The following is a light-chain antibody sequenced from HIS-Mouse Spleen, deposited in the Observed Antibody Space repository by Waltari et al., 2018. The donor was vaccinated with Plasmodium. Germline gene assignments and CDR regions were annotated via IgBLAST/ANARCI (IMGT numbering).Light chain of an antibody. CDR2: EDS. V-gene: IGLV3-10*01. CDR1: ALPTKY. J-gene: IGLJ3*02. Sequence: SYELPQPPSVSVSPGQTARITCSGDALPTKYAYWYQQKSGQAPVLVIYEDSKRTSGIPERFSGCSSGTRATLTISGAQVGDEADYYCYSTDSSGNHRVFGGGTKLTVL. CDR3: YSTDSSGNHRV.